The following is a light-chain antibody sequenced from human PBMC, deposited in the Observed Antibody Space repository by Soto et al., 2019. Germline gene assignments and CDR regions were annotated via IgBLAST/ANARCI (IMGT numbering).Light chain of an antibody. CDR1: QDISSD. Sequence: DIQMTQSPSSASASVGDRVTITCRASQDISSDLAWYQHRPGKGPKFLIYEASTLQNGVPSRFSGSGSGTDFTLTINNLQPEDFATYFCQQASSFPLSFGGGTKVEMK. V-gene: IGKV1-12*01. CDR2: EAS. J-gene: IGKJ4*01. CDR3: QQASSFPLS.